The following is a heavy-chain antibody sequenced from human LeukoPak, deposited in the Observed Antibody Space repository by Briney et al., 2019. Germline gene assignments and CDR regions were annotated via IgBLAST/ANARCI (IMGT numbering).Heavy chain of an antibody. D-gene: IGHD4-11*01. V-gene: IGHV1-2*02. CDR3: ARDWPTVITDY. CDR2: INPNSGGT. CDR1: GGTFSSYA. J-gene: IGHJ4*02. Sequence: ASVKVSCKASGGTFSSYAISWVRQAPGQGLEWMGRINPNSGGTNFAQKFQGRVTMTRDTSIYTAYMELNWLRSDDTAVYYCARDWPTVITDYWGQGTLVTVSS.